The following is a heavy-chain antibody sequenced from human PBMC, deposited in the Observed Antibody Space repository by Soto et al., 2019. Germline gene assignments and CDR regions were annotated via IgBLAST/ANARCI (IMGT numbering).Heavy chain of an antibody. V-gene: IGHV3-11*04. CDR3: VRDPATVTSYFDY. CDR2: IDTSGTKI. Sequence: GGSLRLSCAASGYTFSDYYMSWIRQAPGKGLEWISYIDTSGTKIYYADSVKGRFTITRDNSKNSLYLEMNSLRDEDTAVYYCVRDPATVTSYFDYWGQGALVTVSS. D-gene: IGHD4-17*01. J-gene: IGHJ4*02. CDR1: GYTFSDYY.